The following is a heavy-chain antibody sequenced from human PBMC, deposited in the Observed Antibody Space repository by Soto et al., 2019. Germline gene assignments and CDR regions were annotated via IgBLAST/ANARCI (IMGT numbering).Heavy chain of an antibody. D-gene: IGHD6-19*01. CDR2: TSISGGST. CDR1: GFTFSSYA. Sequence: EVQLLESGGGLVQPGGSLRLSCAASGFTFSSYAMSWVRQAPGKGLEWVSATSISGGSTYYAASVKGRFTISRDNSKNTLYLQMNSLRPEDTAVYYCARSTAVAGLDYWGQGTLVTVSS. CDR3: ARSTAVAGLDY. J-gene: IGHJ4*02. V-gene: IGHV3-23*01.